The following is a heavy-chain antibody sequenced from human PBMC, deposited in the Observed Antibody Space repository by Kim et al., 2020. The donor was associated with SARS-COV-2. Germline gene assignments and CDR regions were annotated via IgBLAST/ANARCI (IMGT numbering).Heavy chain of an antibody. V-gene: IGHV1-69*13. Sequence: SVKVSCKASGGTFRSYDFSWVRQAPGQGLEWMGGIIPFYGAVNYAQKFQGRVTLTADESTSTAYMELSSLRSEDTAVYYCARGPSFGSGSFSMDVWGQG. J-gene: IGHJ6*02. CDR2: IIPFYGAV. CDR3: ARGPSFGSGSFSMDV. D-gene: IGHD3-10*01. CDR1: GGTFRSYD.